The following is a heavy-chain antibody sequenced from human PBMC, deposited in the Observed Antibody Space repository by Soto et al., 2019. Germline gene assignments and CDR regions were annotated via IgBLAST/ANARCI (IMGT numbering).Heavy chain of an antibody. V-gene: IGHV3-11*01. CDR1: GFTLSDYY. CDR3: AREFCTANSCYSSAFDV. Sequence: AGGSLRLSCAASGFTLSDYYIFWIRQAPGKGLEWVSYISSSGSIINYADSVKGRFTISRDNAKNSLDLRMNSLTAGDTAVYYCAREFCTANSCYSSAFDVWGQGTMVTVSS. CDR2: ISSSGSII. D-gene: IGHD3-22*01. J-gene: IGHJ3*01.